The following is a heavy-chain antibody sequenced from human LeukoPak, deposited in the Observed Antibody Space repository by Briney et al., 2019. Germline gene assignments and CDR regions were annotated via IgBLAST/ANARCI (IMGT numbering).Heavy chain of an antibody. J-gene: IGHJ4*02. CDR3: ARDVLWFGENRQFDY. Sequence: GGALRLSCAASGFTFSSDSMNWVRQAPGKGLEWGSSISSSRSYIYYADSVKGRFTISRDNAKNSLYLQMNSLRAQDTAVYYCARDVLWFGENRQFDYWGQGTLVTVSS. CDR1: GFTFSSDS. CDR2: ISSSRSYI. D-gene: IGHD3-10*01. V-gene: IGHV3-21*01.